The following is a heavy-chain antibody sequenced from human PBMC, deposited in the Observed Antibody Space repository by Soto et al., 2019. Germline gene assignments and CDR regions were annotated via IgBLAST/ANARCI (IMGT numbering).Heavy chain of an antibody. Sequence: QLQLQESGSGLVKPSQTLSLTCAVSGGSISSGGYSWSWIRQPPGKGLEWIGYIYHSGSTYYNPFLKSRVTISVDRSKNQFSLKLSSVTAADTAVYYCARGDFSGYYYYGMDVWGQGTTVTVSS. CDR1: GGSISSGGYS. D-gene: IGHD1-26*01. CDR2: IYHSGST. J-gene: IGHJ6*02. CDR3: ARGDFSGYYYYGMDV. V-gene: IGHV4-30-2*01.